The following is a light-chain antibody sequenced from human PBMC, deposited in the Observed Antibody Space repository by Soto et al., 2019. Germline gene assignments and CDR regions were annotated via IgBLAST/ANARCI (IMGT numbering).Light chain of an antibody. Sequence: QSALTQPASVSGSPGQSITISCTGTSSDVGGYNYVSWYQQHPGKAPKLMIYEVSNRPSGVSNRFSGSKSGHTASLTISGLQAEDEAHYYCSSYTSSNALGVFGTGTKLTVL. CDR1: SSDVGGYNY. V-gene: IGLV2-14*01. CDR2: EVS. J-gene: IGLJ1*01. CDR3: SSYTSSNALGV.